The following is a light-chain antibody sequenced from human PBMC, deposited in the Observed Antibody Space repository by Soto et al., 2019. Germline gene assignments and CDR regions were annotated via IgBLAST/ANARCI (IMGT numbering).Light chain of an antibody. CDR3: KSYDSSLSGPVV. J-gene: IGLJ2*01. Sequence: QSVLTQPPSVSGAPGQRVTISCTGSSSNIGAGYDVHWYQQLPGTAPKLLIYGNSNRPSGVPDRFSGSKSGTSASLAITGLQAEDEADYSCKSYDSSLSGPVVFGGGTKLTVL. CDR1: SSNIGAGYD. V-gene: IGLV1-40*01. CDR2: GNS.